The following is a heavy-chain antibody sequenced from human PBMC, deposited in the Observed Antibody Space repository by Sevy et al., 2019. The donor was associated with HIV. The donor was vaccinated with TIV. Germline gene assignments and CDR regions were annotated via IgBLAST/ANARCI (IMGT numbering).Heavy chain of an antibody. V-gene: IGHV3-30-3*01. J-gene: IGHJ4*02. CDR2: ISYDGSNK. D-gene: IGHD6-19*01. CDR3: ERDWRIAVAGIDY. CDR1: GFTFSDYA. Sequence: GGSLRLSCAASGFTFSDYAMHWVRQPPGKGLEWVAGISYDGSNKYYADSVKGRFTISRDDSKKLYLQMNSLRAEDTAVYYCERDWRIAVAGIDYWGQGALVTVSS.